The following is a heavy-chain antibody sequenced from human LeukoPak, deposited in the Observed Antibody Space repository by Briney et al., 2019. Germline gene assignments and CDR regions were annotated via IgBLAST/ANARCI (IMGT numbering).Heavy chain of an antibody. CDR2: INPNCGGT. J-gene: IGHJ4*02. Sequence: ASVKVSCKASGYTFTGYYMHWVRQAPGQGLEWMGWINPNCGGTNYAQKFQGRVTMTRDTSISTAYTELSRLRSDDTAVYYCARDLRPIVVVPAAHFDYWGQGTLVTVSS. CDR3: ARDLRPIVVVPAAHFDY. D-gene: IGHD2-2*01. CDR1: GYTFTGYY. V-gene: IGHV1-2*02.